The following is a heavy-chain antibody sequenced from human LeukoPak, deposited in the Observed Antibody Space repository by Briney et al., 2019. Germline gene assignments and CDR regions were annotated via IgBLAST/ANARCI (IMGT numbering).Heavy chain of an antibody. V-gene: IGHV1-2*06. J-gene: IGHJ6*02. CDR3: ARGPNYANYYGMDV. CDR2: INPNSGGT. D-gene: IGHD1-7*01. Sequence: ASVKVSCKASGYTFTGYYMHWVRQAPGQGLEWMGRINPNSGGTNYAQKFQGRVTMTRDTSISTAYMELSRLRSDDTAVYYCARGPNYANYYGMDVWGQGTTVTVSS. CDR1: GYTFTGYY.